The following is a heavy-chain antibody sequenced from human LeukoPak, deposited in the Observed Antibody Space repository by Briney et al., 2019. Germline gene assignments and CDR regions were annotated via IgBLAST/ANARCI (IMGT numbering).Heavy chain of an antibody. CDR1: GGTFSSYA. CDR3: ARDLCRYGYCYFDY. Sequence: SVKVSCKASGGTFSSYAISWVRQAPGQGLEWMGGIIPIFGTANYAQKFQGRVTITADESTSTAYMELSSLRSEDTAVYYCARDLCRYGYCYFDYWGQGTLVTVSS. J-gene: IGHJ4*02. CDR2: IIPIFGTA. D-gene: IGHD5-18*01. V-gene: IGHV1-69*01.